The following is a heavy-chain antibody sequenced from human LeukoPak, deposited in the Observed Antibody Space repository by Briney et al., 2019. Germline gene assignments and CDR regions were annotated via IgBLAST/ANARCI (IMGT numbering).Heavy chain of an antibody. CDR1: GGSFSGYY. Sequence: SETLSLTCAVYGGSFSGYYWSWIRQPPGKGLEWIGEINHSGSTNYNPSFKSRVTISVDTSKNQFSLKLSSVTAADTAVYYCARGMLVDIVATTKQNFDYWGQGTLVTVSS. V-gene: IGHV4-34*01. CDR3: ARGMLVDIVATTKQNFDY. D-gene: IGHD5-12*01. J-gene: IGHJ4*02. CDR2: INHSGST.